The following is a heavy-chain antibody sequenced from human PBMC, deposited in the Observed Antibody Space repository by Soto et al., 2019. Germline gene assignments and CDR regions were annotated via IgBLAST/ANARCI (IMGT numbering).Heavy chain of an antibody. V-gene: IGHV3-23*01. CDR3: VKGRERRGVWDY. Sequence: EVQLLESGGGLVQPGGSLRLSCEASGFTFNKYAMHWVRQAPGKGLEWVSAISSSGVTTYYTDSVKGQFTISRDNSKNTLYLQMNSLRAEDTALYSCVKGRERRGVWDYWGQGTLVTVSA. CDR2: ISSSGVTT. J-gene: IGHJ4*02. CDR1: GFTFNKYA. D-gene: IGHD3-16*01.